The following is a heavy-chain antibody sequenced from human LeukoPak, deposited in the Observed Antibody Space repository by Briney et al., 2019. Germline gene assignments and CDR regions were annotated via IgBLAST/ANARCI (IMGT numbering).Heavy chain of an antibody. J-gene: IGHJ4*02. V-gene: IGHV4-39*07. CDR1: GGSISNSGYF. CDR2: LYYTGST. Sequence: PSETLSLTCTASGGSISNSGYFWGWIRQPPGQGLVWIGSLYYTGSTYYNPSLKSSITISVDTSKNQFSLKLSFVTAADTALYYCARLLRAQRGHSSGYPDYWGQGTLVTVSS. D-gene: IGHD5-18*01. CDR3: ARLLRAQRGHSSGYPDY.